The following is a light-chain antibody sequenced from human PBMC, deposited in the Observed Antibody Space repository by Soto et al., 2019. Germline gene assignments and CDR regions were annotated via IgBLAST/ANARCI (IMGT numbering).Light chain of an antibody. CDR2: DAS. V-gene: IGKV3-11*01. Sequence: VLTQSPATLSLSPGERATLSCRASLNVNSYLAWYQQKPGQAPRLLIYDASNRAAGIPARFSGSGSGTDFTITIISLEPEDFAIYYCQQRQYWPPITFGQGTRLEIK. J-gene: IGKJ5*01. CDR1: LNVNSY. CDR3: QQRQYWPPIT.